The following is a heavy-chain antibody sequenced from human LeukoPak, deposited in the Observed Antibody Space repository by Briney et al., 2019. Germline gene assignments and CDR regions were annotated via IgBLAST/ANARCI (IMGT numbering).Heavy chain of an antibody. Sequence: SETLSLTCTVSGGSISSGSYYWGWIRQPPGKGLEWIGSIYYSGSTYYNPSLKSRVTISVDTSKNQFSLKLSSVTAADTAVYYCAREGSYSSSWFTYYYYYMDVWGKGTTVTVSS. J-gene: IGHJ6*03. CDR1: GGSISSGSYY. CDR2: IYYSGST. D-gene: IGHD6-13*01. V-gene: IGHV4-39*07. CDR3: AREGSYSSSWFTYYYYYMDV.